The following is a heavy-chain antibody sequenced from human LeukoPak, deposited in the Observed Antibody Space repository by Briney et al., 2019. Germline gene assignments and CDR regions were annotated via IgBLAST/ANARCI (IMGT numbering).Heavy chain of an antibody. D-gene: IGHD4-23*01. CDR1: GFIFSRYG. CDR3: AKDLDGGSRYYYYYMDV. Sequence: GGSLRLSCAASGFIFSRYGMSWVRQAPGKGLEWVSTISGSGGTTYYGDSVKRRFTISRDNSKNTLYLQMNSLRAEDTAVYYCAKDLDGGSRYYYYYMDVWGKGTTVTVSS. CDR2: ISGSGGTT. V-gene: IGHV3-23*01. J-gene: IGHJ6*03.